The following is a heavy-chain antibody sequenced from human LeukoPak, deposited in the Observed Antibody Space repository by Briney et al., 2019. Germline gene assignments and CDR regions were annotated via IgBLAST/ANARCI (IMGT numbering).Heavy chain of an antibody. CDR3: ATGGGYYYDH. Sequence: GGSLRLPCAASGFTFSFYGMHWVRQAPGKGLEWVAVAYQDGWRGERSKYYTDSVKGRFTVSRDNSKNTLDLQMSSLRAEDTAVYYCATGGGYYYDHWGQGTPVTVSS. D-gene: IGHD2-15*01. V-gene: IGHV3-33*03. CDR1: GFTFSFYG. J-gene: IGHJ4*02. CDR2: AYQDGWRGERSK.